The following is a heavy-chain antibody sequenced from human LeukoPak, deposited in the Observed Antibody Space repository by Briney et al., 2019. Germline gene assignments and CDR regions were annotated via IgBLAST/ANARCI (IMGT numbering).Heavy chain of an antibody. J-gene: IGHJ4*02. CDR2: INWNGGST. CDR3: ARDSKRYYDFWSGYGGTAEEYYFDY. CDR1: GFTLDDYG. D-gene: IGHD3-3*01. V-gene: IGHV3-20*04. Sequence: PGGSLRLSCAASGFTLDDYGMSWVRQAPGKGLEWVSGINWNGGSTGYADSVKGRFTISRDNAKNSLYLQMNSLRAEDTALYYCARDSKRYYDFWSGYGGTAEEYYFDYWGQGTLVTVSS.